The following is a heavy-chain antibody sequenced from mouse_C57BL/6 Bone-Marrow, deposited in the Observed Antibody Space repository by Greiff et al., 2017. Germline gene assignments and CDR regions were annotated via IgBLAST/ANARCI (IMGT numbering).Heavy chain of an antibody. CDR1: GFTFSSYA. V-gene: IGHV5-4*01. CDR3: ARDQGDCPHY. CDR2: ISDGGSYT. D-gene: IGHD3-2*02. Sequence: EVMLVESGGGLVKPGGSLKLTCAVSGFTFSSYAMSWVRQTPEKRLEWVATISDGGSYTYYPDNVKGRFTISRDNAKNNLYLQMSHLKSEDTAMYYCARDQGDCPHYRGQGTTLTVSS. J-gene: IGHJ2*01.